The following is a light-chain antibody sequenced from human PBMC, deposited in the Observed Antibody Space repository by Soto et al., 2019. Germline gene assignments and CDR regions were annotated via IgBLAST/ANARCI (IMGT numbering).Light chain of an antibody. CDR3: SSYTSSSTLV. Sequence: QAVVTQPASVSGSPGQSITISCTATSSDVGGYNYVSWFQQYPGKAPKLMIYEVINRPSGVSNRFSGSKSGNTASLIISGLQAEDEADYYCSSYTSSSTLVFGGGTQLTVL. V-gene: IGLV2-14*01. J-gene: IGLJ2*01. CDR2: EVI. CDR1: SSDVGGYNY.